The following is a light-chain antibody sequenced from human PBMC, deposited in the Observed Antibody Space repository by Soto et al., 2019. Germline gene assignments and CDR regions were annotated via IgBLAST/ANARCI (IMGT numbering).Light chain of an antibody. V-gene: IGLV2-23*01. CDR3: CAYAGDSAPFV. Sequence: SVLTQPASVSGSPGQSITISCTGISSDVGTYNLVSWYQQFLGKAPKLMIFEGSKRPSGVSNRFSGFTSGNTASLTISGLQAEDEADYYCCAYAGDSAPFVFGTGTKVTVL. CDR2: EGS. CDR1: SSDVGTYNL. J-gene: IGLJ1*01.